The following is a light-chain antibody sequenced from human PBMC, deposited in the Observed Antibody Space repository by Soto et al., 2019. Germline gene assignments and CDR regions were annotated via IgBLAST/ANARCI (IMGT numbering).Light chain of an antibody. J-gene: IGKJ2*01. V-gene: IGKV3-15*01. CDR1: QALGNN. CDR3: QQYNNWPYT. Sequence: EIVMMQSPATLSVSPRERATLSCRASQALGNNLAWYQHKPGQAPRLLIYGASTRATGVPVRFSGSGSETEFTLSISSLQSDDLAVYYCQQYNNWPYTFGQGTKLETK. CDR2: GAS.